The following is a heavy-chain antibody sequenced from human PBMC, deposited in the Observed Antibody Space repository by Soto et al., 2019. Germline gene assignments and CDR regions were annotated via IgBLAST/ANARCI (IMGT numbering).Heavy chain of an antibody. CDR3: ARGSSGYISSWYYFDY. V-gene: IGHV3-23*01. J-gene: IGHJ4*02. D-gene: IGHD6-13*01. CDR1: GFTFTDYA. Sequence: PGGSLRLSCAASGFTFTDYALSWVRHAPGTGLEWVATISGIGGSTYLADSVKGRLSISRDNSKNTVSLLMNSLRAEDTAVYFCARGSSGYISSWYYFDYWGRGTLVTVSS. CDR2: ISGIGGST.